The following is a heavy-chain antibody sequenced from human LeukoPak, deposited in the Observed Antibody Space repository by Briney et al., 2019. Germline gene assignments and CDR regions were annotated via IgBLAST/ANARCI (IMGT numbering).Heavy chain of an antibody. CDR2: IYYSGST. J-gene: IGHJ4*02. CDR3: ARERYCSSTSCYEGNDY. CDR1: GGSISSGDYY. Sequence: PSQTLSLTCTVSGGSISSGDYYWSWIRQPPGKCLEWIGYIYYSGSTYYNPSLKSRVTISVDTSKNHFSLKLSSVTAADTAVYYCARERYCSSTSCYEGNDYWGQGTLVTVSS. D-gene: IGHD2-2*01. V-gene: IGHV4-30-4*01.